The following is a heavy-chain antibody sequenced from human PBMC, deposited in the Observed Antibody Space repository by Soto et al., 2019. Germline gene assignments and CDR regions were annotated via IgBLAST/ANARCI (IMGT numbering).Heavy chain of an antibody. V-gene: IGHV4-61*01. Sequence: QVQLQESGPGLVKPSETLSLTCTVSGGSVSSGSYYWSWIRQPPGKGLEWIGYIYYSGSTNYNPSLKSRVTISIDTSKNQFSLNLSSVTAADTAVYYCARLSYSSTAFDYWGQGTLVTVSS. CDR1: GGSVSSGSYY. J-gene: IGHJ4*02. D-gene: IGHD2-21*01. CDR3: ARLSYSSTAFDY. CDR2: IYYSGST.